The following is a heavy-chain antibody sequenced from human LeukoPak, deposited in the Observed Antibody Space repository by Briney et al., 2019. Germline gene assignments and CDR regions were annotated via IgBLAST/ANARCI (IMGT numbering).Heavy chain of an antibody. J-gene: IGHJ4*02. V-gene: IGHV3-74*01. CDR1: GFTFSSYW. Sequence: GGALRLSCAASGFTFSSYWMHWVRQVPGKGLVWVARINPGGSSITYADSVKGRFTISRDNAKNTLYLQMDSLRAEDTGVYYCARSNQADDYWGQGTLVTVSS. D-gene: IGHD1-14*01. CDR2: INPGGSSI. CDR3: ARSNQADDY.